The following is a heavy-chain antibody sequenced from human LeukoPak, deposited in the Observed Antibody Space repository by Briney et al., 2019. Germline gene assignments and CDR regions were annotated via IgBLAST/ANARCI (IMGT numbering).Heavy chain of an antibody. CDR3: ARAQADYYDSSGSYYNYYYYMDV. V-gene: IGHV4-30-4*08. Sequence: PSETLSLTCTVSGGSISSGDYYWSWIRQPPGKGLEWIGYIYYSGSTYYNPSLKSRVTISVDTSKNQFSLKLSSVTAADTAVYYCARAQADYYDSSGSYYNYYYYMDVWGKGTTVTVSS. D-gene: IGHD3-22*01. CDR2: IYYSGST. J-gene: IGHJ6*03. CDR1: GGSISSGDYY.